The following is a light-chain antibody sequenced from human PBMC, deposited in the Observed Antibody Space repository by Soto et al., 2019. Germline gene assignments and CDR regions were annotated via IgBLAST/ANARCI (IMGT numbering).Light chain of an antibody. CDR1: HSLTRN. Sequence: EIIITQSPGTLSVSHGERVTLSCRASHSLTRNLAWYQHKPGQSPRLLIYGASARATGIPARFSGGGFGAEYTLTISSLQSEDFAVYYCQQYDKWPRTFGQGTKVAIK. J-gene: IGKJ1*01. V-gene: IGKV3-15*01. CDR2: GAS. CDR3: QQYDKWPRT.